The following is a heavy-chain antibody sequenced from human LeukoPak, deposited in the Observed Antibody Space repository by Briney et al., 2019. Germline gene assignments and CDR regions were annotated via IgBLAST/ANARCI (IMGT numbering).Heavy chain of an antibody. CDR3: ARGVLRYYYFDY. Sequence: SETLSLTCTVSGGSISSYYWSWIRQPPGKGLEWIGYIYHSGSTNYNPSLKSRVTISVDTSKNQFSLKLSSVTAADTAVYYCARGVLRYYYFDYWGQGTLVTVSS. V-gene: IGHV4-59*01. CDR2: IYHSGST. J-gene: IGHJ4*02. D-gene: IGHD3-9*01. CDR1: GGSISSYY.